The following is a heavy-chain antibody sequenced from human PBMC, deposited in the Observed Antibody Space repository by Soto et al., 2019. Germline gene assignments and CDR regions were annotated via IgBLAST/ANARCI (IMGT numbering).Heavy chain of an antibody. CDR1: GGSINNYY. Sequence: PSETLSLTCTVSGGSINNYYWSWIRQPPGKGLEWIGYIYSSGSANYNPSLKSRVTISVDTSKNQFSLKLNSVTAADTAVYYCARYHWNPWRWFDPWGQGTLVTVSS. J-gene: IGHJ5*02. V-gene: IGHV4-59*01. CDR3: ARYHWNPWRWFDP. CDR2: IYSSGSA. D-gene: IGHD1-20*01.